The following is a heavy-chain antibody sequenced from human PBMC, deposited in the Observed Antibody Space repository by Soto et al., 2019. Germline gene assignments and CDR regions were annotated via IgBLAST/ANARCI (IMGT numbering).Heavy chain of an antibody. V-gene: IGHV3-53*04. D-gene: IGHD3-3*01. CDR3: ARSVQHGAYDFWSGYSNLVPRVYGMDV. CDR2: IYSGGST. CDR1: GFTVSSNY. J-gene: IGHJ6*02. Sequence: PGGSLRLSCAASGFTVSSNYMSWVRQAPGKGLEWVSVIYSGGSTYYADSVKGRFTISRHNSKNTLYLQMNSLRAEDTAVYYCARSVQHGAYDFWSGYSNLVPRVYGMDVWGQGTTVTVSS.